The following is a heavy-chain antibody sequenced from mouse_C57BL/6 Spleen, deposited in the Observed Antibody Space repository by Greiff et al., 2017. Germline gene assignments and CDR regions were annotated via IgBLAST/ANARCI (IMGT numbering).Heavy chain of an antibody. D-gene: IGHD1-1*01. J-gene: IGHJ3*01. CDR1: GYAFTNYL. V-gene: IGHV1-54*01. CDR3: ARSDYYGSSYWFAY. Sequence: ESGAELVRPGTSVKVSCKASGYAFTNYLIEWVKQRPGQGLEWIGVINPGSGGTNYNEKFKGKATLTADKSSSTAYMQLSSLTSEDSAVYVCARSDYYGSSYWFAYWGQGTLVTVSA. CDR2: INPGSGGT.